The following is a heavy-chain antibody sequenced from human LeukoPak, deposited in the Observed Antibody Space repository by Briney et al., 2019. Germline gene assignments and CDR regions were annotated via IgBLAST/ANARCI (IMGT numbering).Heavy chain of an antibody. CDR3: ARDLSGVTGYTYGRGIDY. CDR2: ITSSGSTI. Sequence: GGSLRLSCAASGFTLSNYDMNWVRQAPGKGLEWVSYITSSGSTIYYTDSVKGRFTISRDNAKTSLYLQMNSLRAEDTAVYYCARDLSGVTGYTYGRGIDYWGQGTLVTVSS. V-gene: IGHV3-48*03. CDR1: GFTLSNYD. D-gene: IGHD5-18*01. J-gene: IGHJ4*02.